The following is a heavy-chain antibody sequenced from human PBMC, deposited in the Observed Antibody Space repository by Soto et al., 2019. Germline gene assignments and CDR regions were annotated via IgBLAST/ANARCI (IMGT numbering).Heavy chain of an antibody. CDR2: IYYSGST. CDR1: GGSISSGDYY. D-gene: IGHD2-2*01. J-gene: IGHJ6*02. V-gene: IGHV4-30-4*01. CDR3: ARDXLYCSSTSCRHYYGMDV. Sequence: SETLSLTCTVSGGSISSGDYYWSWIRQPPGKGLEWIGYIYYSGSTYYNPSLKSRVTISVDTSKNQFSLKLSSVTAADTAVYYCARDXLYCSSTSCRHYYGMDVWGQGTTVTVSS.